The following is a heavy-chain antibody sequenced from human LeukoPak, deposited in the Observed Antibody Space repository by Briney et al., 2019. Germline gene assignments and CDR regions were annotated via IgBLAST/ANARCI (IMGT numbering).Heavy chain of an antibody. Sequence: PSETLSLTCTVSGGSISSGSYYWSWIRQPAGKGLEWIGRIYTSGSTHYNPSLKSRVTISVDTSKNQFSLKPSSVTAADTAVYYCARVYRKRYYDFWSGPNYFDYWGQGTLVTVSS. CDR1: GGSISSGSYY. J-gene: IGHJ4*02. CDR2: IYTSGST. D-gene: IGHD3-3*01. CDR3: ARVYRKRYYDFWSGPNYFDY. V-gene: IGHV4-61*02.